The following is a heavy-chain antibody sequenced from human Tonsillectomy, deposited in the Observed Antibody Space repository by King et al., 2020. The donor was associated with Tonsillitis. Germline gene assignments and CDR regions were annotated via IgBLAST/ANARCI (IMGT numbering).Heavy chain of an antibody. Sequence: QLVQSGAEVKKPGSSVKVSCKASGGTFNSYAISWVRQAPGQGLEWRGGIIPIFGSRNNAQKFQGRVTITADESTSTVYMQLTSLGSDDTAVYYCARTRSSAAWSFDYWGQGTRVSVSS. V-gene: IGHV1-69*01. CDR2: IIPIFGSR. CDR1: GGTFNSYA. J-gene: IGHJ4*02. D-gene: IGHD5-12*01. CDR3: ARTRSSAAWSFDY.